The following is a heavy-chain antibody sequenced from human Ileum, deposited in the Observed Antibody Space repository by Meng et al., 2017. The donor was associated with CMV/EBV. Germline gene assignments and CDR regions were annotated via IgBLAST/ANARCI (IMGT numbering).Heavy chain of an antibody. V-gene: IGHV3-53*01. Sequence: EFQWLAAGGALIQPGGSLTLSGAASGFTVRCNYMSWVRQAPGKGLEWVSHIYADGSTYSADSVKGRFTISRDNPKNTLYLQMNTLRAEDTAVFYCARTVGYTYGLGNWGQGTLVTVSS. J-gene: IGHJ4*02. D-gene: IGHD5-18*01. CDR1: GFTVRCNY. CDR2: IYADGST. CDR3: ARTVGYTYGLGN.